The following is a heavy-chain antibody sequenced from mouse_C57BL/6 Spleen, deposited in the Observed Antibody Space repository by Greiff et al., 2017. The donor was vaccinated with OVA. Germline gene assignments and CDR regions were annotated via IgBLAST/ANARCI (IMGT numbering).Heavy chain of an antibody. Sequence: VQLQQSGPELVKPGASVKISCKASGYAFSSSWMNWVKQRPGKGLEWIGRIYPGDGDTNYNGKFKGKATLTADKSSSTAYMQLSSLTSEDSAVYFCAGWLLPDWYFDVWGTGTTVTVSS. D-gene: IGHD2-3*01. V-gene: IGHV1-82*01. CDR2: IYPGDGDT. CDR3: AGWLLPDWYFDV. CDR1: GYAFSSSW. J-gene: IGHJ1*03.